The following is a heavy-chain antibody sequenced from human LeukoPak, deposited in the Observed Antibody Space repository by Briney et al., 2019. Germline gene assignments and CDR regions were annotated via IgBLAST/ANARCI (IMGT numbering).Heavy chain of an antibody. J-gene: IGHJ5*02. CDR3: ARDDYSNYRFDP. CDR1: GDSFTSSG. D-gene: IGHD4-11*01. V-gene: IGHV1-18*01. Sequence: ASVKVSCKASGDSFTSSGISWVRQAPGQGLEWMGWISAYNGNTNYAQKLQGRVTMTTDTSTSTAYMELSSLRSEDTAVYYCARDDYSNYRFDPWGQGTLVTVSS. CDR2: ISAYNGNT.